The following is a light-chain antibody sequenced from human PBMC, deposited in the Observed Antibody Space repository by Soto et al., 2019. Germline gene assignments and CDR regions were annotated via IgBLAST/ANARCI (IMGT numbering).Light chain of an antibody. Sequence: EIVMTQSPATLSVSPGERATLSCRASQSVNNNLAWYQQKPGQAPRLLTYGASTGATGIPARFSGSGSGTEFTLTISSLQSEDFAVYYCQQYGSSPWTFGQGTKVDIK. CDR1: QSVNNN. CDR2: GAS. J-gene: IGKJ1*01. V-gene: IGKV3-15*01. CDR3: QQYGSSPWT.